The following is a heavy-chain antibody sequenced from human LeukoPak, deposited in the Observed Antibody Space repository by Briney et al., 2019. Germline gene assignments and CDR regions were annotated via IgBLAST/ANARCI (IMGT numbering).Heavy chain of an antibody. CDR3: ARDTVAWDFDF. D-gene: IGHD4-23*01. CDR2: INPNTGVT. CDR1: GYTFTDYY. Sequence: ASVKVSCKASGYTFTDYYLHWVRQAPGQGFECMGWINPNTGVTDYAHKSQGRVTMTRDTSISTAYMELSSLKSDDTAVCYCARDTVAWDFDFWGQGTLVTVSS. V-gene: IGHV1-2*07. J-gene: IGHJ4*02.